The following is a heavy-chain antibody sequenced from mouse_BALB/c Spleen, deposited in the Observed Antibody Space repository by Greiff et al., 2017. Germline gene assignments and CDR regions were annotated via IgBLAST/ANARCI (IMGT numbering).Heavy chain of an antibody. CDR2: ISYSGST. Sequence: EVKLVESGPGLVKPSQSLSLTCTVTGYSITSDYAWNWIRQFPGNKLEWMGYISYSGSTSYNPSLKSRISITRDTSKNQFFLQLNSVTTEDTATYYCARSDGYSPFAYWGQGTLVTVSA. CDR3: ARSDGYSPFAY. V-gene: IGHV3-2*02. CDR1: GYSITSDYA. D-gene: IGHD2-3*01. J-gene: IGHJ3*01.